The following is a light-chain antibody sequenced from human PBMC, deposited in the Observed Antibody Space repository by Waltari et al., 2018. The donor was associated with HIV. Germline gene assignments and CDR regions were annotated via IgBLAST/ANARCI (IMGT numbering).Light chain of an antibody. CDR1: QGVSRN. V-gene: IGKV3-15*01. Sequence: EMVMTQSPATLSVSPGERVTLSCRASQGVSRNLAWYQQKPGQAPRLLIYGASTRATGISARFSGSGSGAEFTLTISSLQSEDFAVYFCQHYINWPWAFAQGTKVEIK. J-gene: IGKJ1*01. CDR3: QHYINWPWA. CDR2: GAS.